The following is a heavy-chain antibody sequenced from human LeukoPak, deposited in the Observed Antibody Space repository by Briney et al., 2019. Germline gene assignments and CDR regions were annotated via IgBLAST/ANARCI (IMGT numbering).Heavy chain of an antibody. V-gene: IGHV3-74*01. Sequence: GGSLRLSCAASGFNFSSYWMHWVRQAPGKALVWVSRINSDGSSTSYADSVKGRFTISRDNAKNTLYLQMNSLRAEDTAVYYCARDPVEEFLGHFDWSNWFDPWGQGTLVTVSS. CDR1: GFNFSSYW. CDR3: ARDPVEEFLGHFDWSNWFDP. J-gene: IGHJ5*02. CDR2: INSDGSST. D-gene: IGHD3-9*01.